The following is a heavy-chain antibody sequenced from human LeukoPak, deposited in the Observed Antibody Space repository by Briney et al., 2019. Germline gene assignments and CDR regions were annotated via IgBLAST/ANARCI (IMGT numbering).Heavy chain of an antibody. J-gene: IGHJ4*02. V-gene: IGHV3-11*01. D-gene: IGHD4-11*01. CDR1: GFTFSNAW. Sequence: GGSLRLSCAASGFTFSNAWMSWIRQAPGKGLEWVSYISSSGSTIYYADSVKGRFTISRDNAKNSLYLQMNSLRAEDTAVYYCARGYSNYYFDYWGQGTLVTVSS. CDR2: ISSSGSTI. CDR3: ARGYSNYYFDY.